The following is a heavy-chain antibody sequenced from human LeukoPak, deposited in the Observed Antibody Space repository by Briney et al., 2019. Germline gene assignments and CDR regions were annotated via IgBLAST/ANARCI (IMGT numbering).Heavy chain of an antibody. CDR1: GFGFSSYA. CDR2: IRHDGSHH. V-gene: IGHV3-30*02. D-gene: IGHD3-16*01. Sequence: GGSLRLSCAASGFGFSSYAMHWVRQAPGKGLEWVAIIRHDGSHHYHGDSVKGRFTISRDNSKNTLYLEMTSLRPEDTAVYYCAKVRLLGALDDAFDVWGQATMVTV. CDR3: AKVRLLGALDDAFDV. J-gene: IGHJ3*01.